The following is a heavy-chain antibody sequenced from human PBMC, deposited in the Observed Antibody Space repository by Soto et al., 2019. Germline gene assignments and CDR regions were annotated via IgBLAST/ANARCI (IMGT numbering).Heavy chain of an antibody. Sequence: GGPLSLSCAASGFTFSSYWMSWVRQARRNGLEWVANIKQAGSEQYYVDSVKARFTISRDNAKNSLSLQMNSLRVEDTSVYYCASLDYYYYGMDGWGQGTRVTVSS. CDR2: IKQAGSEQ. J-gene: IGHJ6*02. CDR1: GFTFSSYW. CDR3: ASLDYYYYGMDG. V-gene: IGHV3-7*03.